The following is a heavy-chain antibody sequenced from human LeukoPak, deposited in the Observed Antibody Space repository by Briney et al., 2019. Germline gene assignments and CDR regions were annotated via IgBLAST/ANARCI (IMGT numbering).Heavy chain of an antibody. Sequence: GGSLRLSCAASGFTFSDYYMDWVRQAPGKGLDWVGRTRNRANGYTTEYAASVEGRFTVSRDNSKNSLFLQMNGLKPEDTAVYFCARAFCYSGGTCYSDYNDYWGQGALVTVSS. D-gene: IGHD2-15*01. CDR2: TRNRANGYTT. CDR3: ARAFCYSGGTCYSDYNDY. CDR1: GFTFSDYY. J-gene: IGHJ4*02. V-gene: IGHV3-72*01.